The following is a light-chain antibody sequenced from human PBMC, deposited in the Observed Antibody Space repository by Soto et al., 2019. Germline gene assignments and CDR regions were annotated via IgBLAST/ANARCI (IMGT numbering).Light chain of an antibody. CDR1: QSISDS. V-gene: IGKV1-5*03. CDR2: EAS. Sequence: DFQMTQSPSTLSASVGDRVTITCRASQSISDSLAWYQQKPGKAPKLLIYEASTLKSGVPSRFSGSRSGTEYTLTISSLQPDDFAIYYCQQYNGYWTFGQGTKVEIK. CDR3: QQYNGYWT. J-gene: IGKJ1*01.